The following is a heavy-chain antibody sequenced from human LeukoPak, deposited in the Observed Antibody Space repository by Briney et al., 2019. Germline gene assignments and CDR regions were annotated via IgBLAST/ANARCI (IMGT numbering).Heavy chain of an antibody. Sequence: SETLSLTCAVSGGSIRGYYWSWVRQSPGTGLEWIGDINQNAGTDYNPSLKSRATISIDSSKNQISLNVTAATAADTALYYCARGRTRLSWLDPWGQGTLVTVSS. D-gene: IGHD6-6*01. V-gene: IGHV4-34*01. J-gene: IGHJ5*02. CDR3: ARGRTRLSWLDP. CDR1: GGSIRGYY. CDR2: INQNAGT.